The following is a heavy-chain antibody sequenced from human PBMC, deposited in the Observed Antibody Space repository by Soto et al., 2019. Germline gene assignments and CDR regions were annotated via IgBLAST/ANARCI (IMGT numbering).Heavy chain of an antibody. V-gene: IGHV3-66*01. Sequence: PGGSLRLSCAASGFTVSSKYMSWVRQAPGKGLEWVSLIQSGGPTYYADSVKVRFTISRDTSENTLHLQMDSLRAEDTAVYYCARDYVLCDGGRCYGVALDVWGKGTTVTVSS. J-gene: IGHJ6*04. CDR3: ARDYVLCDGGRCYGVALDV. D-gene: IGHD2-15*01. CDR2: IQSGGPT. CDR1: GFTVSSKY.